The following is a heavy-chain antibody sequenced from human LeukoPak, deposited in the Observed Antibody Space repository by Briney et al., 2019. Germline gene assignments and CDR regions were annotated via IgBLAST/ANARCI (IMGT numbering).Heavy chain of an antibody. D-gene: IGHD3-22*01. CDR3: ARVRGGDYYDSSGPGAFDI. V-gene: IGHV1-69*13. CDR1: GGTFSSYA. CDR2: IIPIFGTA. J-gene: IGHJ3*02. Sequence: ASVKVSCKASGGTFSSYAIGWVRQAPGRGLEWMGGIIPIFGTANYAQKFQGRVTITADESTSTAYMELSSLRSEDTAVYYCARVRGGDYYDSSGPGAFDIWGQGTMVAVSS.